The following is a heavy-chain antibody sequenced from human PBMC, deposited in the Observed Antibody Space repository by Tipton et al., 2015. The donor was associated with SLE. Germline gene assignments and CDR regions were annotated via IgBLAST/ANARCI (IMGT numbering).Heavy chain of an antibody. V-gene: IGHV3-49*04. CDR2: IRNDEFDYTT. J-gene: IGHJ6*03. Sequence: RSLRLSCTTSGFTFADYAMAWVRQSPGGGLEWVGFIRNDEFDYTTEYAASVKGRFTISRNDAESTVYLQMNSLKTEDSAMYYCARVTIEASLYYFYMDVWGKGTTVTVSS. CDR1: GFTFADYA. CDR3: ARVTIEASLYYFYMDV. D-gene: IGHD4-23*01.